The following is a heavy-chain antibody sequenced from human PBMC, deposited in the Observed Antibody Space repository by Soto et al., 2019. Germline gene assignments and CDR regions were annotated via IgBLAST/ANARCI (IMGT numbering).Heavy chain of an antibody. V-gene: IGHV4-59*01. CDR2: IHYSGST. D-gene: IGHD6-25*01. CDR3: ARASSSSGKPYTYYDGMVV. CDR1: GGSISSYY. J-gene: IGHJ6*02. Sequence: QVQLQESGPGLVKPSETLSLTCTVSGGSISSYYWSWIRQPPGKGLEWIGYIHYSGSTHYNPSLNDRVPISGATAKNQSSLKQSAVTAADTAVYYCARASSSSGKPYTYYDGMVVWGQGTTVTVSS.